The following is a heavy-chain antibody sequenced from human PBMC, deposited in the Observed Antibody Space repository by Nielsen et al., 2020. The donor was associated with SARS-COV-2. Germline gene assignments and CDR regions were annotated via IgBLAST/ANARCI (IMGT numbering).Heavy chain of an antibody. V-gene: IGHV4-34*01. CDR1: GGSISSYY. Sequence: SETLSLTCTVSGGSISSYYWSWIRQPPGKGLEWIGEINHSGSTNYNPSLKSRVTISVDTSKNQFSLKLSSVTAADTAVYYCARDHNWNYSTFFYYYYGMDVWGQGTTVTVSS. D-gene: IGHD1-7*01. CDR2: INHSGST. J-gene: IGHJ6*02. CDR3: ARDHNWNYSTFFYYYYGMDV.